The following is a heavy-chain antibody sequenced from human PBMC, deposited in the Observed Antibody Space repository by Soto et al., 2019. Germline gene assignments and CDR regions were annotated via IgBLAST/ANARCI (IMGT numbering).Heavy chain of an antibody. CDR2: IHPSGGGT. CDR1: GYTFNTYY. Sequence: GASVKVSCKPSGYTFNTYYLHWLRQAPGQALEWMGVIHPSGGGTTYAQKFLGRVTVTRDTSTTTVFMELSNLRSDDTAVYYCARGGHIAVVTASFDYWGQGTLVTVSS. D-gene: IGHD2-21*02. V-gene: IGHV1-46*02. CDR3: ARGGHIAVVTASFDY. J-gene: IGHJ4*02.